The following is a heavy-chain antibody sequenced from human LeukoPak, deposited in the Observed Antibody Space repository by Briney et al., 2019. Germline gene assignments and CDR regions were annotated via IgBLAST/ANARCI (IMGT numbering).Heavy chain of an antibody. D-gene: IGHD3-22*01. CDR3: AKDIQYYYDSSGLFDY. CDR1: GFTFDDYA. J-gene: IGHJ4*02. Sequence: TGRSLRLSCAASGFTFDDYAMHWVRQAPGKGLEWVSGISWNSGSIGYADSVKGRFTISRDNAKNSLYLQMNSLRAEDTALYYCAKDIQYYYDSSGLFDYWGQGTLVTVSS. V-gene: IGHV3-9*01. CDR2: ISWNSGSI.